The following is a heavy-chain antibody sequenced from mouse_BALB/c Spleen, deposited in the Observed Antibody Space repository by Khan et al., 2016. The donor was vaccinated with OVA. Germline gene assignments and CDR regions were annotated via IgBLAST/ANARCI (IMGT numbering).Heavy chain of an antibody. CDR1: GYTFINYW. CDR2: INPSTGYT. Sequence: QVQLQQSGAELAKPGASVKMSCKASGYTFINYWILWVKQRPGQGLEWIGYINPSTGYTEYNQNFKDKATLTVDKSSSTAYMQLSSLTSEDSAVDYCSRWDLRWDFDYWGQGTPLTVSS. CDR3: SRWDLRWDFDY. D-gene: IGHD1-1*02. V-gene: IGHV1-7*01. J-gene: IGHJ2*01.